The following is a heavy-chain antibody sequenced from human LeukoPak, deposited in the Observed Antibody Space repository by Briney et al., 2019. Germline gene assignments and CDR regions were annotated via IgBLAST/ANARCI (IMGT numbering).Heavy chain of an antibody. CDR2: ISACNGNT. V-gene: IGHV1-18*01. CDR3: ARAPGIAAPGDWFDP. J-gene: IGHJ5*02. D-gene: IGHD6-13*01. Sequence: ASVKVSCKASGYTFTSYGISWVRQAPGQGLEWMGWISACNGNTNYAQKHQGRVTMTTDTSTSTAYMELRSLRSDDTAVYYCARAPGIAAPGDWFDPWGQGTLVTVSS. CDR1: GYTFTSYG.